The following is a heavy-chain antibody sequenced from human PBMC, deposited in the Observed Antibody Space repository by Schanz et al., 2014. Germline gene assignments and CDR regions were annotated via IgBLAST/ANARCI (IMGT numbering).Heavy chain of an antibody. CDR1: GFTFDDYA. V-gene: IGHV3-9*01. Sequence: EVQLVESGGGLVQPGRSLRLSCAASGFTFDDYAMHWVRQAPGKGLEWVSGISWNSGSIGYADSVKGRFTISRDDAKNSLYRQMNSRRAEDTALYYCAKDRQNRVNRGGYYYGMDGWGQGTTVTVSS. D-gene: IGHD3-16*01. CDR3: AKDRQNRVNRGGYYYGMDG. CDR2: ISWNSGSI. J-gene: IGHJ6*02.